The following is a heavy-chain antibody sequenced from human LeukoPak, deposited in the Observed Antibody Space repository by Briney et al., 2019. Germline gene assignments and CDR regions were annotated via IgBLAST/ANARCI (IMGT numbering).Heavy chain of an antibody. CDR3: ARFAVHRRLAVNGQFGLDY. J-gene: IGHJ4*02. CDR1: GYIFTSYN. V-gene: IGHV1-46*01. Sequence: GASVKVSCKASGYIFTSYNINWVRQAPGQGRDWMGIINPSGGSTNYSQKFQDRLTMTRDKYKSTVYMELNSLRSEDTAVYYCARFAVHRRLAVNGQFGLDYWGQGTLVPVSS. D-gene: IGHD6-19*01. CDR2: INPSGGST.